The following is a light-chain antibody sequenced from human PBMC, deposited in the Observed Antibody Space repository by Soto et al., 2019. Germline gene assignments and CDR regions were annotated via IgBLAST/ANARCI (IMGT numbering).Light chain of an antibody. CDR3: AAWDDSLTGHVA. J-gene: IGLJ2*01. Sequence: QSVLTQPPSASGTPGQRVTISCSGSTSNIGSNAVNWYQQLPGTAPRLLIYSNNQRPSGVPDRFSGSKSGTSTSASLAISGLQSEDEGDYYCAAWDDSLTGHVAFGGGTKLTVL. CDR1: TSNIGSNA. CDR2: SNN. V-gene: IGLV1-44*01.